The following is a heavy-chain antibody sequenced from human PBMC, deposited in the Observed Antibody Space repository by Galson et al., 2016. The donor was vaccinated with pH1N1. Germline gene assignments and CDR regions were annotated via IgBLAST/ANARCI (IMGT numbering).Heavy chain of an antibody. CDR2: VYDGVAT. Sequence: ETLSLTCTLTGGSISGYFWSWIRQPPGKGLEWIGHVYDGVATDYNTSLKSRVTISIDTSKRQFFLNLTSVTAADTAVYYCARGLWDCTSINCYARTKSYFDPWGQGTRVTVSS. CDR3: ARGLWDCTSINCYARTKSYFDP. J-gene: IGHJ5*02. CDR1: GGSISGYF. V-gene: IGHV4-59*01. D-gene: IGHD2-2*01.